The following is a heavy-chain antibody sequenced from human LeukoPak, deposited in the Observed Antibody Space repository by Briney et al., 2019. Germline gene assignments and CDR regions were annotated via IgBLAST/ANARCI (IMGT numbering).Heavy chain of an antibody. CDR2: INPDSGGT. Sequence: ASVKVSCKASGYTFTGYYMHWVRQAPGQGLEWMGWINPDSGGTNYAQKFQGRVTMTRDTSISTAYMELSRLRSDDTAVYYCARDQDSSGYFGGAYYYYYMDVWGKGTTVTVSS. CDR1: GYTFTGYY. J-gene: IGHJ6*03. D-gene: IGHD3-22*01. CDR3: ARDQDSSGYFGGAYYYYYMDV. V-gene: IGHV1-2*02.